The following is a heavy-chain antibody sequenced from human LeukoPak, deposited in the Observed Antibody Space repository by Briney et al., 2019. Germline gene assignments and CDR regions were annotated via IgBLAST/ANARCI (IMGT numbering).Heavy chain of an antibody. D-gene: IGHD1-26*01. J-gene: IGHJ6*03. V-gene: IGHV5-51*01. CDR2: IYPGDSDT. CDR3: ARHGVVGYPVYYYYYMDV. CDR1: GYGFTSYW. Sequence: GESLQISCQGSGYGFTSYWIGWARPMPGKGLEWMGIIYPGDSDTRYSPSFQSQVTISADKSISTAYLQWSSLKASDTAMYYCARHGVVGYPVYYYYYMDVWGKGTTVTVSS.